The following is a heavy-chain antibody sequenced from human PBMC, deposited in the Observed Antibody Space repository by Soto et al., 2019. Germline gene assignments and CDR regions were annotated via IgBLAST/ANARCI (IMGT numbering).Heavy chain of an antibody. Sequence: VHLLESGGGLIQPGGSLRLSCVASGFTFSSCAMNWVRQGPGTGLEWVAVIDSDDGKTYYANAVKGRFSISRDNSKNTLFLQMNSLRVEDTATYYCVKAGYTSGLLWGQGTLVTV. CDR3: VKAGYTSGLL. J-gene: IGHJ4*02. D-gene: IGHD6-25*01. CDR1: GFTFSSCA. V-gene: IGHV3-23*01. CDR2: IDSDDGKT.